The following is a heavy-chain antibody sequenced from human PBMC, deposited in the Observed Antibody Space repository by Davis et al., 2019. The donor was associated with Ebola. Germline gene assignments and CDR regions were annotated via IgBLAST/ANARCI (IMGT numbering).Heavy chain of an antibody. CDR2: IYYSGST. Sequence: LRLSCTVSGGSISSGGYYWSWIRQHPGKGLEWIGYIYYSGSTYYNPSLKSRVTISVDTSKNQFSLKLSSVTAADTAVYYCARGSPGGMDVWGQGTTVTVSS. V-gene: IGHV4-31*03. J-gene: IGHJ6*02. D-gene: IGHD3-10*01. CDR3: ARGSPGGMDV. CDR1: GGSISSGGYY.